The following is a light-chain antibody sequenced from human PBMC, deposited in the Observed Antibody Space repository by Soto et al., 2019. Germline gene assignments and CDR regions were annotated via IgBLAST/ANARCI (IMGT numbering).Light chain of an antibody. Sequence: EIVLTQSPGTLSLSPGERATLACRASQSVRSSFLTWYQQKPGQAPSILIYGTSSRDTGIPDRFSGSGSGTDFTLTISSLEPEDFSVYYCQQYGSSPWTFGQGTKVDIK. J-gene: IGKJ1*01. CDR1: QSVRSSF. CDR3: QQYGSSPWT. CDR2: GTS. V-gene: IGKV3-20*01.